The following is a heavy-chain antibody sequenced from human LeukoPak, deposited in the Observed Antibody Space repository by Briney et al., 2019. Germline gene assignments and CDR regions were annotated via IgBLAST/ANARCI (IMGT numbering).Heavy chain of an antibody. V-gene: IGHV4-34*01. J-gene: IGHJ4*02. D-gene: IGHD3-10*01. Sequence: SETLSLTCAVYGGSFSGYYWSWIRQPPGKGLEWIGEINHSGSTNYNPSLKSRVTISVDTSKNQFSLKLSSVTAADTAVYYCARVLYYYGSGSYIDYWGQGTLVTVSS. CDR3: ARVLYYYGSGSYIDY. CDR2: INHSGST. CDR1: GGSFSGYY.